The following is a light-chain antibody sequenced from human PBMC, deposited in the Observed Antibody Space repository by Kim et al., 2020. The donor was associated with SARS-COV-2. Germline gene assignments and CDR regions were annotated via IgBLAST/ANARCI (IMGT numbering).Light chain of an antibody. CDR1: QGISSY. CDR2: AAS. Sequence: AIRMTQSPSSLSASTGDRVTITCRASQGISSYLAWYQQKPGKAPKLLIYAASTLQSGVPSRFSGSGSGTDFTLTISCLQSEDFATYYCQQYCSYPPLTFGGGTKVDIK. V-gene: IGKV1-8*01. J-gene: IGKJ4*01. CDR3: QQYCSYPPLT.